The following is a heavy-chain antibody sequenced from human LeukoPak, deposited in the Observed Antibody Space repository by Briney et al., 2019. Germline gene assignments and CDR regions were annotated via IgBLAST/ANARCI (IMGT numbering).Heavy chain of an antibody. D-gene: IGHD2-2*01. CDR2: IIPILGIA. CDR1: GGTFSSYT. CDR3: ATLSHCSSTSCGDAFDI. Sequence: GASVKVSCKASGGTFSSYTISWVRQAPGQGLEWMGRIIPILGIANYAQKFQGRVTITADKSTSTAYMELSSLRSEDTAVYYRATLSHCSSTSCGDAFDIWGQGTMVTVSS. V-gene: IGHV1-69*02. J-gene: IGHJ3*02.